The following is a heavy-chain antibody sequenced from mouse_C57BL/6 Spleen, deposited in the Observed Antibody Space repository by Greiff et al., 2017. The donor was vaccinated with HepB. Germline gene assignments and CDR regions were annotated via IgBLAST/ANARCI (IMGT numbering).Heavy chain of an antibody. D-gene: IGHD2-5*01. CDR3: ARRVYSNYGEGAMDY. CDR1: GYSITSGYY. J-gene: IGHJ4*01. CDR2: ISYDGSN. V-gene: IGHV3-6*01. Sequence: VQLKESGPGLVKPSPSLSLTCSVTGYSITSGYYWNWIRQFPGNKLEWMGYISYDGSNNYNPSLKNRISITRDTSKNQFILKLNSVTTEDTATYYCARRVYSNYGEGAMDYWGQGTSVTVSS.